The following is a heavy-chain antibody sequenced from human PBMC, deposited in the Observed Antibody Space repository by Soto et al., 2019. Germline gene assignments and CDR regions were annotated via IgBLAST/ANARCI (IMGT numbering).Heavy chain of an antibody. D-gene: IGHD3-22*01. V-gene: IGHV3-23*01. Sequence: GSLRLSCAASGFTFNSYAMSWVRQAPGKGLEWVSTIIGSGGSTYYADSVKGRFSVSRDNSKNTLYLQMNSLRAEDTAVYYCAKDRNYYDSSGYDYWGQGTPVTVSS. CDR3: AKDRNYYDSSGYDY. CDR2: IIGSGGST. J-gene: IGHJ4*02. CDR1: GFTFNSYA.